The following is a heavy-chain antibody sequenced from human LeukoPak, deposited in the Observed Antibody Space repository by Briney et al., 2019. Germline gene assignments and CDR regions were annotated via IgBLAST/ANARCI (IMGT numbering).Heavy chain of an antibody. V-gene: IGHV4-31*03. J-gene: IGHJ4*02. CDR3: ATPGYCSGGSCPFDY. Sequence: SETLSLTCTVSGGSISSGGYYWSWIRQHPGRGLEWIGYIYYSGSTYYNPSLKSRVTISVDTSKNQFSLKLSSVTAADTAVYYCATPGYCSGGSCPFDYWGQGTLVTVSS. CDR2: IYYSGST. D-gene: IGHD2-15*01. CDR1: GGSISSGGYY.